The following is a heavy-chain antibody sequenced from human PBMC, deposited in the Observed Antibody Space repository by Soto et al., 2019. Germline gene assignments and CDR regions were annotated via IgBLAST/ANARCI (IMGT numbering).Heavy chain of an antibody. V-gene: IGHV4-30-4*01. CDR2: IYYRGST. D-gene: IGHD2-15*01. CDR3: ALVLPGVHCFDF. CDR1: GDSIRSGDYY. Sequence: QVQLQESGPGLVQPSQTLSLTCSVSGDSIRSGDYYWSWVRQRPGKGLDWVGYIYYRGSTYYNPSLHSRVTLSIATSERQFCLKVTCVAPAGPYFYPAALVLPGVHCFDFCGHGIRVPV. J-gene: IGHJ5*01.